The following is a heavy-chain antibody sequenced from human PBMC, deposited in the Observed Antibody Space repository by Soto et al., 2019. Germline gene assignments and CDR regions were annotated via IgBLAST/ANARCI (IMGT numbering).Heavy chain of an antibody. D-gene: IGHD6-13*01. J-gene: IGHJ4*02. V-gene: IGHV3-33*08. CDR2: IWYDGSNK. Sequence: GGSLRLSCAASGFTFSSYGMHWVRQAPGKGLEWVAVIWYDGSNKYYADSVKGRFTISRDNSKNTLYLQMNSLRAEDTAVYYCARARQLAALRDYFDYWGQGTLVTVSS. CDR1: GFTFSSYG. CDR3: ARARQLAALRDYFDY.